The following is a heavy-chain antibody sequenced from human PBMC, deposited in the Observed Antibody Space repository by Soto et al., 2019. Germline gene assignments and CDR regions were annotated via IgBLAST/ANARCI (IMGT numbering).Heavy chain of an antibody. CDR3: ASDMSTT. CDR1: GYTFTSHD. CDR2: MNPNSGHT. D-gene: IGHD2-2*01. J-gene: IGHJ5*02. V-gene: IGHV1-8*01. Sequence: QVQLVQSGAEVKKPGASVKVSCKASGYTFTSHDINWMRQATGQGLEWMGWMNPNSGHTNYAQKFQGRVTMTRDTSISNAYRELTNLRSEDTAIYYCASDMSTTWGQGTLVTVSS.